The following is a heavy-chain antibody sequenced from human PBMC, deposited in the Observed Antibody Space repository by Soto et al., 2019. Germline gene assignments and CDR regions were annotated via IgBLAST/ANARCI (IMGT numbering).Heavy chain of an antibody. Sequence: RRLSCAASGFTFSSYEMNWVRQAPGKGLEWVSYISSSGSTIYYADSVKGRFTISRDNAKNSLYLQMNSLRAEDTAVYYCARETYYYDSSGYGGFDYWGQGTLVTVSS. CDR2: ISSSGSTI. V-gene: IGHV3-48*03. D-gene: IGHD3-22*01. CDR3: ARETYYYDSSGYGGFDY. CDR1: GFTFSSYE. J-gene: IGHJ4*02.